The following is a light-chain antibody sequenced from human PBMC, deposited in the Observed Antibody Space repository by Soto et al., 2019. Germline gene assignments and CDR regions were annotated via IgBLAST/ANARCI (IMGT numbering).Light chain of an antibody. V-gene: IGKV1-17*01. CDR2: AAS. CDR3: LQHNTFPFT. CDR1: QDIRND. J-gene: IGKJ4*01. Sequence: DIQMTQSPSSLSASVGDRVTITCRASQDIRNDVGWYQQKAGKAPNRLIFAASSLHSGVPSRFSGSRSGTEFTLTIASXQPEDFATYYCLQHNTFPFTFGGGTKVYTK.